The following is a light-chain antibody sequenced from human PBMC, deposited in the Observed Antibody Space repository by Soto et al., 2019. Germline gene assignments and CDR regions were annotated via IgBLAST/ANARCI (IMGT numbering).Light chain of an antibody. CDR3: SSYTSSSTLGV. V-gene: IGLV2-14*01. CDR2: DVN. J-gene: IGLJ1*01. CDR1: SSDVGGYNY. Sequence: LAQQASSSDLRGRRITIPCTGTSSDVGGYNYVSWYQQHPGKAPKLMIFDVNNRPSGISNRFSGSKSGNTASLTISGLQAEDEADYYCSSYTSSSTLGVFGTGTKVTVL.